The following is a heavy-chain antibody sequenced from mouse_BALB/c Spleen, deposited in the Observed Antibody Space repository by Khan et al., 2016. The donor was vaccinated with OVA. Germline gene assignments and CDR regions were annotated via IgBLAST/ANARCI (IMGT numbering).Heavy chain of an antibody. CDR3: FKQNHGTLYAVDY. CDR1: GFSLTSYG. D-gene: IGHD2-1*01. V-gene: IGHV2-3*01. CDR2: IWGDGNT. J-gene: IGHJ4*01. Sequence: VELVESGPGLVAPSQSLSITCTVSGFSLTSYGVSWVRQPPGKGLEWLGVIWGDGNTNYHSALISRLSISKDDSKSHVFFKLNRLQTDDTATYYCFKQNHGTLYAVDYWGQGTSVTVSS.